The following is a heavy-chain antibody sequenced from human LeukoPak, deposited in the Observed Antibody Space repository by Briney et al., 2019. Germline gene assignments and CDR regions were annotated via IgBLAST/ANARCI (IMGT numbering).Heavy chain of an antibody. CDR1: GGSISSSSYY. CDR2: IYYSGST. Sequence: KPSETLSLTCTVSGGSISSSSYYWGWIRQPPGKGLEWIGRIYYSGSTYYNPSLKSRGTIAVDTSKNQFSLKLSSVTAADTAVYYCARGWRGFNFDYWGQGTLVTVSS. V-gene: IGHV4-39*07. J-gene: IGHJ4*02. D-gene: IGHD5-12*01. CDR3: ARGWRGFNFDY.